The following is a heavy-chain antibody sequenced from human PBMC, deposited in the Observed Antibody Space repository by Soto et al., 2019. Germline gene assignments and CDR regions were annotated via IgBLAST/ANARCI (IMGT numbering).Heavy chain of an antibody. CDR2: INPNSGGT. CDR3: ATEAAYCGGDCYPGLT. Sequence: ASVKVSCKASGYTFTGSYMHWVRQAPGQGLEWMGWINPNSGGTNYAQKFQGWVTMTRDTSISTAYMELSRLRSDDTAVYYCATEAAYCGGDCYPGLTWGQGTLVTVSS. CDR1: GYTFTGSY. V-gene: IGHV1-2*04. D-gene: IGHD2-21*02. J-gene: IGHJ4*02.